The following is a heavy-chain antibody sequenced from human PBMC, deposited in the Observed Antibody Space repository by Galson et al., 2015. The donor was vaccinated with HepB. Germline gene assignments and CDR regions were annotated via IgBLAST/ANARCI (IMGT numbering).Heavy chain of an antibody. Sequence: SLRLSCAASGFTFSSYSMNWVRQAPGKGLEWVSYISSSSNTIFYADSVKGRFTISRDNAKNSLYLQMNSLRAEDTALYYCARDWESGGGDCYFGYWGQGTLVTVSS. CDR2: ISSSSNTI. CDR3: ARDWESGGGDCYFGY. J-gene: IGHJ4*02. CDR1: GFTFSSYS. D-gene: IGHD2-21*01. V-gene: IGHV3-48*01.